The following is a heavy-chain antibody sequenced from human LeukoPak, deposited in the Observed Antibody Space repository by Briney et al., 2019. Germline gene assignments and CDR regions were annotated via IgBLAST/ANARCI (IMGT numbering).Heavy chain of an antibody. J-gene: IGHJ4*02. CDR3: AGRGSLFSSSWYVDY. Sequence: GESLKISCKGSGYSFTSFWIGWVRQMPGKGLEWMGIIYPGDSDTRYSPSFQGQVTISADKSINTAYLQWNSLKASDTAIYYCAGRGSLFSSSWYVDYWGQGTLVTVSS. CDR2: IYPGDSDT. V-gene: IGHV5-51*01. CDR1: GYSFTSFW. D-gene: IGHD6-19*01.